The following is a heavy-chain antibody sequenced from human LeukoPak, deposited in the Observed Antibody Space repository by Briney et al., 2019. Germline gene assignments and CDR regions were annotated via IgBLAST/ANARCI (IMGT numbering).Heavy chain of an antibody. CDR1: GFTFSSYA. D-gene: IGHD5-12*01. J-gene: IGHJ5*02. V-gene: IGHV3-23*01. CDR2: ISGSGGST. Sequence: PRGSLRLSCAASGFTFSSYAMSWVRQAPGKGLEWVSAISGSGGSTYYADCVKGRFTISRDNSKNTLYLQMNSLRAEDTAVYYCAKDGSGYDFNNWFDPWGQGTLVTVSS. CDR3: AKDGSGYDFNNWFDP.